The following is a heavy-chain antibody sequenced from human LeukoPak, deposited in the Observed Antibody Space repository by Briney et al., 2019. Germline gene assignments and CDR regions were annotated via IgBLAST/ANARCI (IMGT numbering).Heavy chain of an antibody. Sequence: TGGSLRLSCAASGFTVSSNYMSWVRQAPGKGLVWVSRINSDGSSTSYADSVKGRFTISRDNAKNTLYLQMNSLRAEDTAVYYCARDSVVTPFDYWGQGTLVTVSS. CDR3: ARDSVVTPFDY. J-gene: IGHJ4*02. CDR2: INSDGSST. D-gene: IGHD4-23*01. V-gene: IGHV3-74*01. CDR1: GFTVSSNY.